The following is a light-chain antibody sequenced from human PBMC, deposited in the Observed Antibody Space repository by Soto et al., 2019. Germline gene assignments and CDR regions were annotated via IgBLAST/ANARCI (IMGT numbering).Light chain of an antibody. J-gene: IGLJ3*02. CDR3: QSYDSSLSGWV. CDR1: SSXXGAGYD. CDR2: GNS. V-gene: IGLV1-40*01. Sequence: QSVLTQPPSVSGAPGQRVTISCTESSSXXGAGYDVHWYQQLPGTAPKLLIYGNSNRPSGVPDRFSGSKSGTSASLAITGXXXXXXXXXXXQSYDSSLSGWVFGGGTKLTVL.